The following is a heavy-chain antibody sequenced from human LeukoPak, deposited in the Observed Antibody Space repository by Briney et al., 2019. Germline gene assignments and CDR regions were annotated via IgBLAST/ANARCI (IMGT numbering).Heavy chain of an antibody. J-gene: IGHJ4*02. CDR3: AKGGRSGSFDY. Sequence: GGSLRLSCAASGFIFSSYAMTWVRQAPGKGLEWVSTVGGTGTGTYYADSVKGRFTSSRDNSKNTLYLKMNNLRGDDTAVYYCAKGGRSGSFDYWGQETLVTVSS. D-gene: IGHD1-26*01. CDR2: VGGTGTGT. V-gene: IGHV3-23*01. CDR1: GFIFSSYA.